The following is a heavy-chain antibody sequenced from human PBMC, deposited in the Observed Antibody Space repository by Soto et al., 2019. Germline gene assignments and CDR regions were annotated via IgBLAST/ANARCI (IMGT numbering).Heavy chain of an antibody. Sequence: SGGSLRLSCAASGFTFSSYAMSWVRQAPGKGLEWVSAISGSDGSTYYADSVKGRFTISRDNSKNTLYLQMNSLRAEDTAVYYCAKDSRVTMVRGVIIPPGYWGQGTLVTVSS. CDR2: ISGSDGST. V-gene: IGHV3-23*01. CDR1: GFTFSSYA. CDR3: AKDSRVTMVRGVIIPPGY. D-gene: IGHD3-10*01. J-gene: IGHJ4*02.